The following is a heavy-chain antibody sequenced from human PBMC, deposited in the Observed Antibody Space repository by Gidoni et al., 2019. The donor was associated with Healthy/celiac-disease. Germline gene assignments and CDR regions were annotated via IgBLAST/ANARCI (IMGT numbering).Heavy chain of an antibody. D-gene: IGHD1-26*01. CDR1: GYTFTSYY. CDR2: INPSGGST. Sequence: QVQLVQSGAEVKKPGASVKVSCQASGYTFTSYYMHWVRQAPGQGLEWMGIINPSGGSTSYAQKFQGRVTMTRDTSTSTVYMELSSLRSEDTAVYYCAASGSSDAFDIWGQGTMVTVSS. V-gene: IGHV1-46*01. J-gene: IGHJ3*02. CDR3: AASGSSDAFDI.